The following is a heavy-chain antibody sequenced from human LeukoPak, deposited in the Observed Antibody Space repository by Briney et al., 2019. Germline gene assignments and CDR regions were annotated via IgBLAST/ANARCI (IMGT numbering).Heavy chain of an antibody. CDR2: ISGSGGST. Sequence: GGSLRLSCAASGFTFSSYAMSWVRQAPGKGLEWVSTISGSGGSTYYADSVKGRFTISRDNSKNTLYLQMNSLRAEDTAVYYCAKVDAAAGTLPVDFDYWGQGTLVTVSS. J-gene: IGHJ4*02. CDR1: GFTFSSYA. CDR3: AKVDAAAGTLPVDFDY. D-gene: IGHD6-13*01. V-gene: IGHV3-23*01.